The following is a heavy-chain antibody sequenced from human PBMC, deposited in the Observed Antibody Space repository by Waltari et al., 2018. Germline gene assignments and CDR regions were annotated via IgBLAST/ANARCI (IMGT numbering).Heavy chain of an antibody. CDR1: GFPFNSYA. CDR2: LSASGGTI. V-gene: IGHV3-23*04. CDR3: ARVWGSYRSFDY. D-gene: IGHD3-16*02. Sequence: EVQLVESGGGLVQPGGSLRLSCADSGFPFNSYALSLGRQAPGKGLEWVSALSASGGTIYYADSVKGRFTISRDNAKNTVYLQMNSLRAEDTAVYYCARVWGSYRSFDYWGQGTLVTVSS. J-gene: IGHJ4*02.